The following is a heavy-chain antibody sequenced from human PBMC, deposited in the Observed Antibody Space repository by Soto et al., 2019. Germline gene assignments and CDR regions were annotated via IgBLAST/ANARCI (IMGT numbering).Heavy chain of an antibody. J-gene: IGHJ4*02. D-gene: IGHD1-7*01. CDR2: ISSRGSA. CDR1: GGTVSSGGYY. V-gene: IGHV4-61*08. CDR3: AMAGNYRYFDA. Sequence: PSETLSLTCTVPGGTVSSGGYYWSWIRQPPGKGLEWIGYISSRGSANYNRSLKSRVTISVDTSKKQFSLKLTSVTAADTAEYYCAMAGNYRYFDAWGQGTLVTVSS.